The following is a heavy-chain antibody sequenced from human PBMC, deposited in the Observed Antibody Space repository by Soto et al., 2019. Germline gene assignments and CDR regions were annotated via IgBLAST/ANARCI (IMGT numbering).Heavy chain of an antibody. CDR3: ARGLALFDY. CDR1: GGSFSGYY. CDR2: INHSGST. J-gene: IGHJ4*02. Sequence: SETLSLTCAVYGGSFSGYYWSWIRQPPGKGLEWIGEINHSGSTNYNPSLKSRVTISVDTSKNQFSLKLSSVTAADTAVYYCARGLALFDYWGQGTLVTVS. V-gene: IGHV4-34*01.